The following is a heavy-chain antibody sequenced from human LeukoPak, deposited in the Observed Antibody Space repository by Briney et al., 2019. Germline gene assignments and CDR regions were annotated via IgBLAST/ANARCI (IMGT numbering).Heavy chain of an antibody. J-gene: IGHJ4*02. CDR2: IFYSGST. CDR1: GGSISSYY. D-gene: IGHD2-2*01. V-gene: IGHV4-59*04. CDR3: ARMGGSSPAIFDY. Sequence: SETLSLTCSVSGGSISSYYWGWVRQPPGKGLEWIGNIFYSGSTYYSPSLKSRVTISLDTSRNQFSLKLSSVTAADTAVYYCARMGGSSPAIFDYWGQGTLVTVSS.